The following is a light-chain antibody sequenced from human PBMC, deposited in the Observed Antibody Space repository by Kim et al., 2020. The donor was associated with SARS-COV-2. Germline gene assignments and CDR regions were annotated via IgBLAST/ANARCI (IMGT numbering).Light chain of an antibody. V-gene: IGKV3-11*01. CDR2: DAS. Sequence: SPGERATLSCRASQRVSSYLAWYQQKTGQAPRLLIYDASNRATGIPARLSGSGSGTDFTLTISSLEPEDFAVYYCQQRSNWPPWTFGQGTKVDIK. J-gene: IGKJ1*01. CDR1: QRVSSY. CDR3: QQRSNWPPWT.